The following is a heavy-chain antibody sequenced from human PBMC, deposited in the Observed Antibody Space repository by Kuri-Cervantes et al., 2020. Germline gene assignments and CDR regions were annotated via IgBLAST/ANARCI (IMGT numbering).Heavy chain of an antibody. J-gene: IGHJ4*02. CDR2: ISWNSGDI. CDR3: AKAAQVGIVVAGTDFDH. Sequence: SLRLSCAASGFTFDDYAMHWVRQVPGKGLEWVSGISWNSGDIGYADSVKGRFTISRDNAKNSLYLQMNSLRAEDTALYCCAKAAQVGIVVAGTDFDHWGQGTLVTVSS. CDR1: GFTFDDYA. V-gene: IGHV3-9*01. D-gene: IGHD6-19*01.